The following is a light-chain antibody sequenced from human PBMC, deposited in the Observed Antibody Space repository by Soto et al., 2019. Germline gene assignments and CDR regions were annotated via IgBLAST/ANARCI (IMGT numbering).Light chain of an antibody. CDR2: WAS. CDR3: QQYYSTPLT. CDR1: QNVLYNSNNKNY. J-gene: IGKJ4*01. Sequence: DIVMTQSPDSLTVSLGERATINCKSSQNVLYNSNNKNYLAWYQQKPGQTPKLLIYWASTRESGVPDRFSGSGSGTDFTLTISSLQAEDVAVYYCQQYYSTPLTFGGGTKVEIK. V-gene: IGKV4-1*01.